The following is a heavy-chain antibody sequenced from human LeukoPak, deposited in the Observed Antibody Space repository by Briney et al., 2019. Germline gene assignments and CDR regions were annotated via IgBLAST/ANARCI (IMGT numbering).Heavy chain of an antibody. Sequence: KTSETLSLTCAASGCSISSSYWSWIRQAPGKRLEWIGDIFYSGSTKYNPSLKSRVTISVDTSKNQFSLKVSSVTAADTAVYYCARDNGYSYAPWGQGALVTVSS. D-gene: IGHD5-18*01. CDR2: IFYSGST. V-gene: IGHV4-59*01. J-gene: IGHJ5*02. CDR3: ARDNGYSYAP. CDR1: GCSISSSY.